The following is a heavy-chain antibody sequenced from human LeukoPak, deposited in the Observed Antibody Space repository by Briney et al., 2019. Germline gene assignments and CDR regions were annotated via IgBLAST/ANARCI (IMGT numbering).Heavy chain of an antibody. CDR1: GGSISSSSYY. J-gene: IGHJ5*02. CDR3: ARVRGSSSTAWFDP. Sequence: SETLSLTCTVSGGSISSSSYYWGWISQPPGKGLEWMGSIYYSGSTYYNPSLKSRVTISVDTSKNQFSLKLSSVTAADTAVYYCARVRGSSSTAWFDPWGQGTLVTVSS. D-gene: IGHD6-6*01. V-gene: IGHV4-39*07. CDR2: IYYSGST.